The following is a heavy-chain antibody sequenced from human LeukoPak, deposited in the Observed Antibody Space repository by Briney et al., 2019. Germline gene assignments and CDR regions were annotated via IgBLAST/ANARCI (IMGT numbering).Heavy chain of an antibody. CDR3: ARSPVCSGGSCPNDY. Sequence: GRSLRLSCAASGFTFSSYAMHWVRQAPGKGLEWVAVISYDGSNKYYADSVKGRFTISRDNSKNTLYLQMNSLRAEDTAVYYCARSPVCSGGSCPNDYWGQGTLVTVSS. CDR1: GFTFSSYA. J-gene: IGHJ4*02. CDR2: ISYDGSNK. D-gene: IGHD2-15*01. V-gene: IGHV3-30-3*01.